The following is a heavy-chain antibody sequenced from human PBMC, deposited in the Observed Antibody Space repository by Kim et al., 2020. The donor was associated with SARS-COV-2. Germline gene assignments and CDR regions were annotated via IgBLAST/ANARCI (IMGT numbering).Heavy chain of an antibody. CDR2: INSGGST. CDR3: ARVVYGYYYYMVV. Sequence: GGSLRLSCAASGFTVSSNYMSWVRQAPGKGLEWVSVINSGGSTFYADSVKGRFTISRHNSKNTLYLQMNSLRAEDTAVYYCARVVYGYYYYMVVWGKGTTVTVSS. CDR1: GFTVSSNY. D-gene: IGHD4-17*01. V-gene: IGHV3-53*04. J-gene: IGHJ6*03.